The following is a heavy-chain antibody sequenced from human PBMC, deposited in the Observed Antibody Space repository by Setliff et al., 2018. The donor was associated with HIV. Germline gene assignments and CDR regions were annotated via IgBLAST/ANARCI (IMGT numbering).Heavy chain of an antibody. CDR1: GYTFNSYG. CDR2: NIAFNGKT. Sequence: GASVKVSCKTSGYTFNSYGISWVRQAPGQGLEWVGLNIAFNGKTNSAPKFQGRFTISRDNSKNRLDLQMGSLRAEDMAVYYCASNFRSGYWYFDLWGRGTLVTVSS. V-gene: IGHV1-18*03. D-gene: IGHD2-15*01. CDR3: ASNFRSGYWYFDL. J-gene: IGHJ2*01.